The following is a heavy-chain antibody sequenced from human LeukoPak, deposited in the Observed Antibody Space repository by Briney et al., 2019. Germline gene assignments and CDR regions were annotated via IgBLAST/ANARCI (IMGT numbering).Heavy chain of an antibody. CDR3: ARDRELLWFGELAKGAFDI. CDR2: ISSSSYI. V-gene: IGHV3-21*01. CDR1: GFTFSSYA. Sequence: GRSLRLSCAASGFTFSSYAMHWVRQAPGKGLEWVSSISSSSYIYYADSVKGRFTISRDNAKNSLYLQMNSLRAEDTAVYYCARDRELLWFGELAKGAFDIWGQGTMVTVSS. J-gene: IGHJ3*02. D-gene: IGHD3-10*01.